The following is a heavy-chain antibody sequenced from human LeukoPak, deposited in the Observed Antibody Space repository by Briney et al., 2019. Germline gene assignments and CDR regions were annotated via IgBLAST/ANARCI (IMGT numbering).Heavy chain of an antibody. CDR3: AKVPYDSSGYYYFDY. J-gene: IGHJ4*02. V-gene: IGHV3-23*01. D-gene: IGHD3-22*01. CDR1: GFTFSSYA. CDR2: IRGSGGST. Sequence: GGSLRLSCAASGFTFSSYAMSWVRQAPGKGLEWVSDIRGSGGSTYYADSVKGRFTISRDNSKNTLYLQMNSLGAEDTAVYYCAKVPYDSSGYYYFDYWGQGTLVIVSS.